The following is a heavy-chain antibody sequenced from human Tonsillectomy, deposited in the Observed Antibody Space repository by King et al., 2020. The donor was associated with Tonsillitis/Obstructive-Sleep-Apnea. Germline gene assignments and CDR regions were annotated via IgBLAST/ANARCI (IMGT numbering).Heavy chain of an antibody. CDR1: GFPFSSYS. CDR3: AKGSNFGSSSGYSYIDY. D-gene: IGHD6-6*01. J-gene: IGHJ4*02. CDR2: ISSSGGST. V-gene: IGHV3-23*04. Sequence: VQLVESGGGLVQPGGSLRLSCAASGFPFSSYSMIWVRQAPGKGLEWVSSISSSGGSTYSADSVKGRFTISRDNSKNTLFLQLNSLRAEDTAVYYCAKGSNFGSSSGYSYIDYWGQGTLVTVSS.